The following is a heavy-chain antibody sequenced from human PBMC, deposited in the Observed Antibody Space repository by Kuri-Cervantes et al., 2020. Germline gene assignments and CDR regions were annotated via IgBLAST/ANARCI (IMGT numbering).Heavy chain of an antibody. CDR3: ARDLVITIFGVVIPAYYGMDV. Sequence: ASVKVSCKASGYIFTSYGISWVRQAPGQGLEWMGWISAYNGNTNYAQKLQGRVTMTTDTSTSTAYMELRSLRSDDTAVYYCARDLVITIFGVVIPAYYGMDVWGQGTTVTVSS. CDR2: ISAYNGNT. V-gene: IGHV1-18*01. J-gene: IGHJ6*02. D-gene: IGHD3-3*01. CDR1: GYIFTSYG.